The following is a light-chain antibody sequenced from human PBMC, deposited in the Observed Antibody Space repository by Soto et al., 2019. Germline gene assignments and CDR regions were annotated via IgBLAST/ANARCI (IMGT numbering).Light chain of an antibody. CDR2: DVS. CDR3: SSYTSSSTWV. CDR1: SSDVGGYNY. V-gene: IGLV2-14*01. Sequence: QSALTQPASVSGSPGQSITISCTGTSSDVGGYNYVSWYQQHPGKAPKLMIYDVSNRPSGVSNRFSGSKSGNTASLTISGLQAEDEADYHCSSYTSSSTWVFVGGTKLTVL. J-gene: IGLJ3*02.